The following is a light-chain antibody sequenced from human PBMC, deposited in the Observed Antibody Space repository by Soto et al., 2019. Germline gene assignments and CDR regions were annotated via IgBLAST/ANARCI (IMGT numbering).Light chain of an antibody. CDR1: GSDVGGSNY. V-gene: IGLV2-14*01. CDR2: DVI. Sequence: LTQPASVSGSPGQSITISCTGTGSDVGGSNYVSWYQQFPFKAPKLMIFDVIKRPSGVSTRFSGSKSGNTASLTISGLQAEDEADYYCCSYTSSGIFVFGLGTKVTVL. J-gene: IGLJ1*01. CDR3: CSYTSSGIFV.